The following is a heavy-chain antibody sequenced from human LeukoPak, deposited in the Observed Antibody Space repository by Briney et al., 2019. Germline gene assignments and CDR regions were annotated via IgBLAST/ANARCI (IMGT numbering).Heavy chain of an antibody. D-gene: IGHD1-14*01. CDR2: IYYTGST. Sequence: SETLSLTCTVSGGAMSTYYWTWIRQPPGKGLEWIGFIYYTGSTNYNPSLKSRVTISVDTSKNQFSLKLSSVTAADTAVYYCAGMRITTPTVRTLDYWGQGTLVTVSS. V-gene: IGHV4-59*01. CDR1: GGAMSTYY. CDR3: AGMRITTPTVRTLDY. J-gene: IGHJ4*02.